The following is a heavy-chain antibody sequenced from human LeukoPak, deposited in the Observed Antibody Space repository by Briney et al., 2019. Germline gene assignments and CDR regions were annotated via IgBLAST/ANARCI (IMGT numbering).Heavy chain of an antibody. Sequence: SEALSLTCTVSGGSISRYYWSWIRQPAGKGLEWIGGSTNQNPSLKSRIAISVATSKNQFSLKLSSVPAADTAVYYCARHDYSYYIRLWGQGTLVTVSS. CDR1: GGSISRYY. D-gene: IGHD3-10*01. CDR2: ST. J-gene: IGHJ4*02. V-gene: IGHV4-4*07. CDR3: ARHDYSYYIRL.